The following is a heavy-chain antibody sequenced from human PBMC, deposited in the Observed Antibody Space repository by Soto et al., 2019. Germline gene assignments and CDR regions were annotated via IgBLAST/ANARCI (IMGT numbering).Heavy chain of an antibody. V-gene: IGHV1-3*01. CDR1: GYTFTSYA. D-gene: IGHD3-10*01. Sequence: QVQLVQSGAEVKKPGASVKVSCKASGYTFTSYAMHWVRQAPGQRLEWMGWINAGNGNTKYSQKFQGRVTITRDTSASTAYRELSSLRSEDTAVYYCARDRRPPNYGSGSPWVHWGQGTLVTVSS. CDR3: ARDRRPPNYGSGSPWVH. CDR2: INAGNGNT. J-gene: IGHJ4*02.